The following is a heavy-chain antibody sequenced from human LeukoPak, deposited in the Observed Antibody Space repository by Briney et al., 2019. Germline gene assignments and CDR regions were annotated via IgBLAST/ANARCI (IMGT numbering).Heavy chain of an antibody. CDR2: INHSGST. Sequence: SETLSLTCAAYGGSFSGYYWSWIRQPPGKGLEWIGEINHSGSTNYNPSLKSRVTISVDTSKNQFSLKLSSVTAADTAVYYCARGSARFGYWGQGTLVTVSS. CDR1: GGSFSGYY. J-gene: IGHJ4*02. V-gene: IGHV4-34*01. CDR3: ARGSARFGY. D-gene: IGHD3-3*01.